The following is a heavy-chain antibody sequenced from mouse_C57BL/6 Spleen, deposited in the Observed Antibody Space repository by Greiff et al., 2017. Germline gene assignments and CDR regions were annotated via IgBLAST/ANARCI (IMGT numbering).Heavy chain of an antibody. CDR3: ARRDYYYGSGLDY. V-gene: IGHV1-81*01. D-gene: IGHD1-1*01. CDR1: GYTFTSYG. CDR2: IYPRSGNT. J-gene: IGHJ2*01. Sequence: VKLQESGAELARPGASVKLSCKASGYTFTSYGISWVKQRTGQGLEWIGEIYPRSGNTYYNEKFKGKATLTADKSSSTAYMELRSLTSEDSAVYFCARRDYYYGSGLDYWGQGTTLTVSS.